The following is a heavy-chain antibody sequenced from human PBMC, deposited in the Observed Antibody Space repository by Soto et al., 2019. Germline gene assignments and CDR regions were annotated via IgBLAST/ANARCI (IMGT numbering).Heavy chain of an antibody. J-gene: IGHJ5*02. Sequence: QVQLMESGGAVVQPGRSLRLSCAASGFSFSGYAMHWVRQAPGKGLEWVASISHDGTQRYNTDSVEGRFTISRDLSKNTLFLEMNSLRADDTAVYYCSRVGLGFSLGYGFDPWGQGTLVTVSS. CDR2: ISHDGTQR. V-gene: IGHV3-30-3*01. CDR1: GFSFSGYA. CDR3: SRVGLGFSLGYGFDP. D-gene: IGHD3-16*01.